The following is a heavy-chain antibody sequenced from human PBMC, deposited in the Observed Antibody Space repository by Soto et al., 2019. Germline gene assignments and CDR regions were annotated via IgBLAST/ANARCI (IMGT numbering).Heavy chain of an antibody. CDR2: ISSSGSTI. J-gene: IGHJ3*02. CDR3: ARGRVPYYYDSSGYYYAFDI. D-gene: IGHD3-22*01. V-gene: IGHV3-11*01. CDR1: GFTFSDYY. Sequence: SCAASGFTFSDYYMSWIRQAPGKGLEWVSYISSSGSTIYYADSVKGRFTISRDNAKNSLYLQMNSLRAEDTAVYYCARGRVPYYYDSSGYYYAFDIWGQGTMVTVSS.